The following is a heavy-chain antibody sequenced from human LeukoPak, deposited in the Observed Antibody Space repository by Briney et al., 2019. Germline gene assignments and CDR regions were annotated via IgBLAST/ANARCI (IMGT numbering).Heavy chain of an antibody. CDR2: IYPGDSDT. J-gene: IGHJ6*03. V-gene: IGHV5-51*01. CDR1: GYRFTSYW. CDR3: ARTRGETYYDFWSGYYGHCYYIDY. Sequence: GESLLISFKGSGYRFTSYWIGWVRQMPGKGLEWMGIIYPGDSDTRYSPSFQGQVTISADKSISTAYLQWSSLKASDTAMYYCARTRGETYYDFWSGYYGHCYYIDYWGQGTTVTDSS. D-gene: IGHD3-3*01.